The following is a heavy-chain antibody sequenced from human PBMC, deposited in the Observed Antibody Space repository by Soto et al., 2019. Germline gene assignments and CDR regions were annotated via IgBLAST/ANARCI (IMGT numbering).Heavy chain of an antibody. CDR1: GFSFSRYG. V-gene: IGHV3-33*01. CDR3: ARAPWFGVLLYLDY. D-gene: IGHD3-10*01. J-gene: IGHJ4*02. Sequence: GGSLRLSCAASGFSFSRYGIHWVRQTPGKGLEWVAVIWYDGSNQYYADFVKGRFTISRDNFKNMAFLQLSSLRAEDTAVYYCARAPWFGVLLYLDYWGQGSLVTVSS. CDR2: IWYDGSNQ.